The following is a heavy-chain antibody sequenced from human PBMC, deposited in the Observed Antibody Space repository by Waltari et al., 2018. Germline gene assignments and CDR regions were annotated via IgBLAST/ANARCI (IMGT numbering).Heavy chain of an antibody. Sequence: EVQLVESGGGLIQPGGSLRLSCAASGFTVSSNYMSWVGRAPWQGLEWVSVIYSGGSTYYADSVKGRFTISRDNSKNTLYLQMNSLRAEDTAVYYCARESGGVYYGSGRLVDAFDIWGQGTMVTVSS. V-gene: IGHV3-53*01. J-gene: IGHJ3*02. CDR2: IYSGGST. D-gene: IGHD3-10*01. CDR1: GFTVSSNY. CDR3: ARESGGVYYGSGRLVDAFDI.